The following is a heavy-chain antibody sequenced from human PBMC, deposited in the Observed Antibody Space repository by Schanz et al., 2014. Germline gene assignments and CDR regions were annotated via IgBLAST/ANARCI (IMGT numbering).Heavy chain of an antibody. CDR3: VRDILHRVYDSGSP. Sequence: VHLLESGGGLVEPGGSLRLSCAASGFSFSDYYMSWIRQAPGKGLEWISFINTGSNYINYADSVKGRFTISRDNAKNSLFLHMNSLRAEDTAVYYCVRDILHRVYDSGSPWGQGTLVTVSS. V-gene: IGHV3-11*06. J-gene: IGHJ5*02. D-gene: IGHD3-10*01. CDR1: GFSFSDYY. CDR2: INTGSNYI.